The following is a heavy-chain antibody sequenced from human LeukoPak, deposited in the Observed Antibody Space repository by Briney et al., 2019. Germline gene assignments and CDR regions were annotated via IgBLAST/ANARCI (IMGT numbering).Heavy chain of an antibody. CDR3: ARDDGSSYYGMDV. CDR1: GFTFSSYS. Sequence: GGSLRLSCAASGFTFSSYSMNWVRQAPGKGLEWVSYISSSSSTIYYADSVKGRFTISRDNAKNSLYLQMNSLRAEDTAVYYCARDDGSSYYGMDVWGQGTTVTVSS. V-gene: IGHV3-48*04. J-gene: IGHJ6*02. D-gene: IGHD5-24*01. CDR2: ISSSSSTI.